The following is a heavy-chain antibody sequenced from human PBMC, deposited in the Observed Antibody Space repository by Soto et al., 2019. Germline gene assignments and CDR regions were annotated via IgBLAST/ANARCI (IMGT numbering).Heavy chain of an antibody. J-gene: IGHJ5*02. V-gene: IGHV1-8*01. Sequence: GASVKVSCKASGYTFTSYDINWVRQATGQGLEWMGWMNPNSGNTGYAQKFQGRVTMTRNTSISTAYMELSSLRSEDTAVYYCARDIVVVPAENWFDPWGQGTLVIVSS. CDR3: ARDIVVVPAENWFDP. D-gene: IGHD2-2*01. CDR2: MNPNSGNT. CDR1: GYTFTSYD.